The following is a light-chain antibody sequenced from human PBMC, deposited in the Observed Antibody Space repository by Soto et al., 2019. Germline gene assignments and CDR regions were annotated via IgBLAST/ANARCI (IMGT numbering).Light chain of an antibody. V-gene: IGKV1-27*01. CDR1: QVITND. CDR3: QKYNSLPPT. Sequence: DIQVTQSPASLSASVGDRITITCRTSQVITNDLAWYQQKPGKPPKLLISSASTLESGVPSRFSGSGFGTEFTLTISNLQPEDFATYYCQKYNSLPPTFGGGTKWIS. J-gene: IGKJ4*01. CDR2: SAS.